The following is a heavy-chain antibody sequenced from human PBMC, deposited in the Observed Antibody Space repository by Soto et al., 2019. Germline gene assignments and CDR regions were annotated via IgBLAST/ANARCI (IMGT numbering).Heavy chain of an antibody. CDR2: IWYDGSNK. V-gene: IGHV3-33*01. J-gene: IGHJ6*02. CDR3: ARVRGATTTVGYYYYGMDV. D-gene: IGHD1-26*01. Sequence: QVQLVESGGGVVQPGRSLRLSCAASGFTFSSYGMHWVRQAPGKGLEWVAVIWYDGSNKYYADSVKGRFTISRDNSKNTLYLQMNSLRAEDTAVYYCARVRGATTTVGYYYYGMDVWGQGTTVTVSS. CDR1: GFTFSSYG.